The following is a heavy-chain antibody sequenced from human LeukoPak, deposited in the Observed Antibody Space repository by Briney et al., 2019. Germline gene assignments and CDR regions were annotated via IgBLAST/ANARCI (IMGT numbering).Heavy chain of an antibody. CDR1: GFTFSNYW. J-gene: IGHJ4*02. D-gene: IGHD1-26*01. V-gene: IGHV3-7*01. Sequence: GGSLRLSCEASGFTFSNYWMSWVRRAPGKGLEWVANIKEDGSAKYYVDSVKGRFTISRDNAKSSLYLQMNSLRAEDTSVYYCATYSGSSSMGFWGQGTLVTVSS. CDR2: IKEDGSAK. CDR3: ATYSGSSSMGF.